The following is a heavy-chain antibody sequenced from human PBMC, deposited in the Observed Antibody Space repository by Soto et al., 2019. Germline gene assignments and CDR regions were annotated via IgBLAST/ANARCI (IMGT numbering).Heavy chain of an antibody. CDR2: IYFSGDT. CDR1: GASISSDDSY. Sequence: QVRLQESGPGLVRPSQTLSLTCTVSGASISSDDSYRSWIRQSPTRGLEWLGYIYFSGDTSYNPSLKSRLSISIDASKSQFSLKLRSVSAADTAVYYCAMSTGRYWGQGILVTVSS. CDR3: AMSTGRY. J-gene: IGHJ4*02. D-gene: IGHD2-21*01. V-gene: IGHV4-30-4*01.